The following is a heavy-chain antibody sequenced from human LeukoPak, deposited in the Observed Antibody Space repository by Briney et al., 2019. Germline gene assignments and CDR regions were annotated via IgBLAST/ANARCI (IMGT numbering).Heavy chain of an antibody. CDR2: ISSSGSYI. J-gene: IGHJ4*02. V-gene: IGHV3-21*06. CDR3: ARGCGGDCYPFRDY. Sequence: KPGGSLRLSCAASGFTFSSYAFNWVRRAPGKGLEWVSSISSSGSYIYYADSVKGRFTISRDNAKNSLYLQMSSLRAEDTAVYYCARGCGGDCYPFRDYWGQGTLVTVSS. CDR1: GFTFSSYA. D-gene: IGHD2-21*02.